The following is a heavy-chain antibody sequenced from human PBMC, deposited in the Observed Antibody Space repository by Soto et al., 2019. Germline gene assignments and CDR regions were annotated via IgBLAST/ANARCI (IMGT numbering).Heavy chain of an antibody. Sequence: QVPLVQSGAEVKEPGASVKVSCKASGYSFTDHYIHWVRQAPGQGLEWMGWINPNSGGTKSAQQFQGRVTMTRDTSISTAYMELSRLRFDDTAVYYCARGKEISDYWNFDLWGRGTLVTVSS. D-gene: IGHD3-10*01. J-gene: IGHJ2*01. CDR1: GYSFTDHY. V-gene: IGHV1-2*02. CDR2: INPNSGGT. CDR3: ARGKEISDYWNFDL.